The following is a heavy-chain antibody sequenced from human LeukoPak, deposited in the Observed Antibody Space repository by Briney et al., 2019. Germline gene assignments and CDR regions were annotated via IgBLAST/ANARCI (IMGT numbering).Heavy chain of an antibody. D-gene: IGHD6-19*01. CDR3: AKDRGSSGWYYYFDY. V-gene: IGHV3-23*01. Sequence: GGSLRLSCEASGFTFSSCAMSWVRQAPGKGLEWVSAISGSGGSTYYADSVKGRFTISRDNSKNTLYLQMNSLRAEDTAVYYCAKDRGSSGWYYYFDYWGQGTLVTVSS. J-gene: IGHJ4*02. CDR1: GFTFSSCA. CDR2: ISGSGGST.